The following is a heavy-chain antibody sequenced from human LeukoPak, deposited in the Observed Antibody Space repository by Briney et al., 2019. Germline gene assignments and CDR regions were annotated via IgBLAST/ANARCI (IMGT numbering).Heavy chain of an antibody. J-gene: IGHJ4*02. CDR2: TYYRSKWYN. CDR3: ARENLIGADASGSIRPIDF. CDR1: GDSVSSNSAA. V-gene: IGHV6-1*01. D-gene: IGHD2-8*01. Sequence: SQTLSLTCAISGDSVSSNSAAWNWIRQSPSRGLEWPGRTYYRSKWYNDYAVSVKSRITINPDTSKNQFSLQLNSVTPEDTAVYFCARENLIGADASGSIRPIDFWGQGTLVTVSS.